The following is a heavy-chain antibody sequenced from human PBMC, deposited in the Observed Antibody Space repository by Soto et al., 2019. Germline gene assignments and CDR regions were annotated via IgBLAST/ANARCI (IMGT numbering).Heavy chain of an antibody. CDR1: GSSFRDYY. CDR2: ITSSSSYT. D-gene: IGHD1-1*01. J-gene: IGHJ4*02. V-gene: IGHV3-11*05. CDR3: TGGQDNLAVNFDY. Sequence: QVQLVESGGGLVQPGGSLRLSCAASGSSFRDYYMSWIRQSPGKGLEWLSYITSSSSYTHYADSVKGRFTISRDNAKNSLYLQINSLRAEDTAVYYCTGGQDNLAVNFDYWGQGTPVTVSS.